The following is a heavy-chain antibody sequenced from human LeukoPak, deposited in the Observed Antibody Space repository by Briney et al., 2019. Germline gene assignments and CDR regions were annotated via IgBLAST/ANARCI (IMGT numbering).Heavy chain of an antibody. Sequence: ASLKVSFKASGYTFTTYYMHWVRQAPGQGLEWMGWISAYNGNTNYAQKLQGRVTMTTDTSTSTAYMELRSLRSDDTAVYYCASKLDIVVVPAVIGDDAFDIWGQGTMVTVSS. CDR1: GYTFTTYY. CDR3: ASKLDIVVVPAVIGDDAFDI. V-gene: IGHV1-18*04. J-gene: IGHJ3*02. D-gene: IGHD2-2*03. CDR2: ISAYNGNT.